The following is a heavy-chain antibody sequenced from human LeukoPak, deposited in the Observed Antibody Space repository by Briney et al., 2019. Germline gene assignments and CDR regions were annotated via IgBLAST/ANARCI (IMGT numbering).Heavy chain of an antibody. CDR3: ARTDRDDYGESNSDY. J-gene: IGHJ4*02. V-gene: IGHV1-18*04. CDR1: GYTFTGYY. CDR2: ISAYNGNT. D-gene: IGHD4-17*01. Sequence: GASVKVSCKASGYTFTGYYMHWVRQAPGQGLEWMGWISAYNGNTNYAQKLQGRVTMTTDTSTSTAYMELRSLRSDDTAVYYCARTDRDDYGESNSDYWGQGTLVTVSS.